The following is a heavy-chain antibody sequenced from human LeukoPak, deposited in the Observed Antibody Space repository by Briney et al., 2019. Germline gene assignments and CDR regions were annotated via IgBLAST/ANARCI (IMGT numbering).Heavy chain of an antibody. CDR1: GFTFDDYA. CDR3: AKDMSCSAGSCYSFDY. CDR2: ISGDGGST. Sequence: PGGSLRLSCAASGFTFDDYAMHWVRQAPGKGLEWVSGISGDGGSTYYADSVKGRFTISRDNSKNSLYLQVNSLRTEDTALYYCAKDMSCSAGSCYSFDYWGQGTLVTVSS. D-gene: IGHD2-15*01. J-gene: IGHJ4*02. V-gene: IGHV3-43*02.